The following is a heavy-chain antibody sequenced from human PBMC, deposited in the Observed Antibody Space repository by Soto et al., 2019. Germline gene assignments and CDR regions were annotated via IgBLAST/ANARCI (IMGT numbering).Heavy chain of an antibody. D-gene: IGHD6-19*01. J-gene: IGHJ3*02. CDR1: GYTLTELS. CDR3: ATELAGYSSGWFGAFDI. V-gene: IGHV1-24*01. Sequence: ASVKVSCKVSGYTLTELSMHWVRQAPGNGLEWMGGFDPEDGETIYAQKFQGRVTMTEDTSTDTAYMELSSLRSEDTAVYYCATELAGYSSGWFGAFDIWGQGTMVTVSS. CDR2: FDPEDGET.